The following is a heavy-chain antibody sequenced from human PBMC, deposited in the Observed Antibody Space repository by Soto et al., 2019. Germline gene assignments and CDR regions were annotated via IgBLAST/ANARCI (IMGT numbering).Heavy chain of an antibody. J-gene: IGHJ4*02. D-gene: IGHD4-4*01. CDR1: GFSFSSYV. CDR3: SKDSNKYSSSFQGRYFDD. V-gene: IGHV3-23*01. Sequence: GGSLRLSCAASGFSFSSYVMSWVRQAPGKGLEWVSGISGGGSNTFYADSVKGRFTISRDNSKNTLLLQMNSLGAEDTAVYYCSKDSNKYSSSFQGRYFDDWGQGVGVTVSS. CDR2: ISGGGSNT.